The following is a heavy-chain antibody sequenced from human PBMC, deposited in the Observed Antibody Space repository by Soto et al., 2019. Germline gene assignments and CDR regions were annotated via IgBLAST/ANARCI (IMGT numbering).Heavy chain of an antibody. CDR1: GFTFSRAG. J-gene: IGHJ4*02. CDR2: ITGDCGST. V-gene: IGHV3-23*01. CDR3: SKERATTTSFDY. D-gene: IGHD4-17*01. Sequence: LRLACAASGFTFSRAGMHWVRQAPGKGLEWVSLITGDCGSTYYEDSVKGRFTISRDNTKNTLFLQMNNLRAEDTAVYYCSKERATTTSFDYWGQGALVTVSS.